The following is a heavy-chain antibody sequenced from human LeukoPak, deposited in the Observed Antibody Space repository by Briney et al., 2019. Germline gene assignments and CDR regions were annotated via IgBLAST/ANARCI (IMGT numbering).Heavy chain of an antibody. CDR2: IYYSGST. CDR3: ARAPKGYYFDY. CDR1: GGSISSGGYY. Sequence: SETLSLTCTVSGGSISSGGYYWSWIRQPPGKGLEWIGYIYYSGSTYYNPSLKSRVTISVDTSKNQFSLKLSSVTAADTAVYYCARAPKGYYFDYWGQGILVTVSS. J-gene: IGHJ4*02. V-gene: IGHV4-30-4*01.